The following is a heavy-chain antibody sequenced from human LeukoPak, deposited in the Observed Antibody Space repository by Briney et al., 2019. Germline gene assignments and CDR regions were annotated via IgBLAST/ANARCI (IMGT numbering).Heavy chain of an antibody. V-gene: IGHV1-8*01. Sequence: ASVKVSRKASGYTFTTYDINWVRQATGQGLEWLGWMNPSSGNTGYAQKVQGRVTMTRDTSISTAYMELSGLRSEDTAVYYCARGRSSWYGANNWFDPWGQGNLVTVSS. D-gene: IGHD6-13*01. CDR2: MNPSSGNT. CDR1: GYTFTTYD. CDR3: ARGRSSWYGANNWFDP. J-gene: IGHJ5*02.